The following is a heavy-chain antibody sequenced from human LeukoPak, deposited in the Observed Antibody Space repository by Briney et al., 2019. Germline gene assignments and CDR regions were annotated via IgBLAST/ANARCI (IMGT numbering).Heavy chain of an antibody. J-gene: IGHJ4*02. Sequence: GGSLRLSCAASGFTFSSYGMHWVRQAPGKGLEWVAVISYDGSNKYYADSVKGRFTISRDNSKNTQYLQMNSLRAEDTAVYYCAKGYCGGDCPFDYWGQGTLVTVSS. CDR3: AKGYCGGDCPFDY. CDR2: ISYDGSNK. V-gene: IGHV3-30*18. CDR1: GFTFSSYG. D-gene: IGHD2-21*01.